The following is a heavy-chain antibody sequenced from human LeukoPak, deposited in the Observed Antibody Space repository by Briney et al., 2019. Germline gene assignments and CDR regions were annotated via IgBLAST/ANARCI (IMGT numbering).Heavy chain of an antibody. CDR1: GFTFGSYA. D-gene: IGHD1-26*01. V-gene: IGHV3-23*01. J-gene: IGHJ4*02. CDR3: ARVYSGGFPHLDY. CDR2: ISGSGTT. Sequence: GGSLRLSCAASGFTFGSYAMNWVRQAPGKGLEWVSVISGSGTTYYADCVKGRFTISRDNSKNTLYLQMNSLRAEDTAIYYCARVYSGGFPHLDYWGQGTLVTVSS.